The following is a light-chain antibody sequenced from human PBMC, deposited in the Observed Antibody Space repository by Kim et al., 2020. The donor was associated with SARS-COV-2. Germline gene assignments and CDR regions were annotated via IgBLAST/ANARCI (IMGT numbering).Light chain of an antibody. Sequence: GQSSTISCTGTSRDVGSYNLVSWYQQHPGKAPKLMIYEVSKRPSGVSNRFSGSKSGNTASLTISGLQAEDEADYYCCSYAGSSTLVFGGGTQLTVL. J-gene: IGLJ2*01. CDR2: EVS. CDR1: SRDVGSYNL. V-gene: IGLV2-23*02. CDR3: CSYAGSSTLV.